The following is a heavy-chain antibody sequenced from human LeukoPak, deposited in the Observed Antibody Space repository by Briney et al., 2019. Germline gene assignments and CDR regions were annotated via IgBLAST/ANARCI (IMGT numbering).Heavy chain of an antibody. CDR2: IWYDGSNK. CDR3: ARGATTVTTRSALDY. CDR1: GFTFSSYG. Sequence: PGGSLRLSCAASGFTFSSYGMHWVRQAPGKGLEWVAVIWYDGSNKYYADSVKGRFTISRDNSKNTLYLQMNSLRAEDTAVYYCARGATTVTTRSALDYWGQGTLVTVSS. V-gene: IGHV3-33*01. D-gene: IGHD4-17*01. J-gene: IGHJ4*02.